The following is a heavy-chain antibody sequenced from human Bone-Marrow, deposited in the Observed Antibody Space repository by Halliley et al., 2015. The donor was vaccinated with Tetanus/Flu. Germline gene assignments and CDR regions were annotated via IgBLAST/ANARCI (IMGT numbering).Heavy chain of an antibody. Sequence: SLRLSCAASGFIFRNHGMHWVRQAPGKGLEWVALISYDGTNVFYGDSAKGRFTISRDNSENTLYLQINSLRVDDTAVYYCAKDGHGDNKGGFDSWGQGARVTVSS. D-gene: IGHD4-17*01. CDR3: AKDGHGDNKGGFDS. CDR1: GFIFRNHG. J-gene: IGHJ4*02. CDR2: ISYDGTNV. V-gene: IGHV3-30*18.